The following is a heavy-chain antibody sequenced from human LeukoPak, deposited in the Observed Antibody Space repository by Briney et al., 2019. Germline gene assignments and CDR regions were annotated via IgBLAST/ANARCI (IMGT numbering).Heavy chain of an antibody. CDR3: AKKGYAGSGTYSYYFDY. V-gene: IGHV3-23*01. D-gene: IGHD3-10*01. CDR1: GFTFSSFS. CDR2: LSTSGAAT. J-gene: IGHJ4*02. Sequence: PGGSLRLSCETSGFTFSSFSMNWVRQASGKGLEWVSTLSTSGAATYYADSVKGRFTISRDNSQNTLYLQMNSLRAEDTAIYYCAKKGYAGSGTYSYYFDYWGQGALVTVSS.